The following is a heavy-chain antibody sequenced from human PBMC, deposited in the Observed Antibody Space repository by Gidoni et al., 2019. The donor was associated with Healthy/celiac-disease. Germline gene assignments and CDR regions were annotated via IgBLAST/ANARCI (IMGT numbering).Heavy chain of an antibody. CDR1: GGSISSGGYY. J-gene: IGHJ6*02. CDR2: IYYSGST. CDR3: ARVNHYDFWSGHPTGGMDV. D-gene: IGHD3-3*01. V-gene: IGHV4-31*03. Sequence: QVQLQESGPGLVKPSQTLSLTCTFSGGSISSGGYYWSWIRQHPGKGLEWIGYIYYSGSTYYNPSLKSRVTISVDTSKNQFSLKLSSVTAADTAVYYCARVNHYDFWSGHPTGGMDVWGQGTTVTVSS.